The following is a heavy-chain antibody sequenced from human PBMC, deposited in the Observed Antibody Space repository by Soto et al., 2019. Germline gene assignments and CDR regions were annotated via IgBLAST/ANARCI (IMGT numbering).Heavy chain of an antibody. Sequence: GSLRLSCAAPGFTVSSYAMSWVRQAPGKGLEWVSAISGSGGSTYYADSVKGRFTISRDNSKNTLYLQMNSLRAEDTAVYYCAKGNGSGSYYGWDYYYYYGMDVWGQGTTVTVSS. J-gene: IGHJ6*02. V-gene: IGHV3-23*01. CDR2: ISGSGGST. D-gene: IGHD1-26*01. CDR3: AKGNGSGSYYGWDYYYYYGMDV. CDR1: GFTVSSYA.